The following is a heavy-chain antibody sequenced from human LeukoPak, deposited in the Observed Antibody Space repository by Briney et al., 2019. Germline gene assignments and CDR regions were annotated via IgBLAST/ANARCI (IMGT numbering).Heavy chain of an antibody. D-gene: IGHD3-3*01. CDR1: GFTFSSYS. Sequence: PGGSLRLSCAASGFTFSSYSMNWVRQAPGKGLEWVSSISSSSSYIYYADSVKGRFTISRDNAKNSLYLHMNSLRAEDTAGYYCARDTVLRFWEGPYEEYFQHWGQGTLVTVSS. V-gene: IGHV3-21*01. J-gene: IGHJ1*01. CDR2: ISSSSSYI. CDR3: ARDTVLRFWEGPYEEYFQH.